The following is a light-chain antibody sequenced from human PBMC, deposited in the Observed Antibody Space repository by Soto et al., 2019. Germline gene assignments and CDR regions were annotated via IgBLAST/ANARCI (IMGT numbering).Light chain of an antibody. CDR2: DAS. J-gene: IGKJ1*01. CDR3: QQRSNCWT. CDR1: QSVSSY. V-gene: IGKV3-11*01. Sequence: EIVLTQSPATLSLSPGERATLSCRASQSVSSYLAWYQQKPGQAPRLLIYDASNRATGIPARFSGSGSGTDFTLTISRLEPEVFAVYYCQQRSNCWTFGQGTKVEIK.